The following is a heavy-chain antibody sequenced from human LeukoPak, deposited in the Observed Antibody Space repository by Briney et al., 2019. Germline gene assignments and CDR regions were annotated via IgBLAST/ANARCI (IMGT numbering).Heavy chain of an antibody. D-gene: IGHD2-2*02. V-gene: IGHV4-39*07. J-gene: IGHJ5*02. CDR3: ARGYSYCSSTSCYTRPGRNNWFDP. CDR2: IYYSGST. CDR1: GGSISSSSYY. Sequence: SETLSLTCTVAGGSISSSSYYWGWIRQPPGKGLEWIGSIYYSGSTYYNPSLKSRVTISVDTSKNQFSLKLSSVTAADTAVYYCARGYSYCSSTSCYTRPGRNNWFDPWGQGTLVTVSA.